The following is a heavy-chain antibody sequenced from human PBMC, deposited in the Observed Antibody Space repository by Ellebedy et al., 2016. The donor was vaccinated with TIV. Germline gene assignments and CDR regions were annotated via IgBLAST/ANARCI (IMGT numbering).Heavy chain of an antibody. Sequence: ASVKVSXKSSGGTFSSHAFTWVRLAPGQGLEWVGGIIPLYGAAHYAQNFNGRVTITADEPTSTLYMELSSLTSDDTAVYYCARGSSNWLPRDWGQGTLVTVSS. CDR2: IIPLYGAA. CDR1: GGTFSSHA. CDR3: ARGSSNWLPRD. J-gene: IGHJ4*02. V-gene: IGHV1-69*13. D-gene: IGHD2-2*01.